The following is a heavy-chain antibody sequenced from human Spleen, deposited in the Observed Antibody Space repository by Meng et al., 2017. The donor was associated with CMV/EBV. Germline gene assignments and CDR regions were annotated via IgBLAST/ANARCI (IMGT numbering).Heavy chain of an antibody. Sequence: VYRGSFSGYYWSWIRQTPGKGLEWIGEINHSGSTNYNPSLKSRVTISVDTSKNQFSLKLSSVTAADTAVYYCASSRHMITFGGVIVGWGQGTLVTVSS. V-gene: IGHV4-34*01. CDR3: ASSRHMITFGGVIVG. J-gene: IGHJ4*02. D-gene: IGHD3-16*02. CDR2: INHSGST. CDR1: RGSFSGYY.